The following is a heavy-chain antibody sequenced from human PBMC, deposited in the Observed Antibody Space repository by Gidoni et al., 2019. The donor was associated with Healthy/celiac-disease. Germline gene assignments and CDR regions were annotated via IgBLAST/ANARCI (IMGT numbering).Heavy chain of an antibody. D-gene: IGHD3-9*01. V-gene: IGHV1-46*01. CDR3: ARRYYDILTGYLDY. CDR1: GYTFTSYY. Sequence: QVQLVHSGAEVKKPGASVKVACKASGYTFTSYYMHWVRQAPEQGLAWWGRINPSGGSTSYAQKFQGRVTMTRDTSTSTVYMELSSLRSEDTAVYYCARRYYDILTGYLDYWGQGTLVTVSS. CDR2: INPSGGST. J-gene: IGHJ4*02.